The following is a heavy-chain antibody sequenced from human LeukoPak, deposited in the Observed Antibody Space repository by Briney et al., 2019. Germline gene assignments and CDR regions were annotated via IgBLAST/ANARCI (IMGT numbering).Heavy chain of an antibody. D-gene: IGHD6-6*01. CDR1: GFTFSSYG. J-gene: IGHJ6*03. CDR3: AKHYGSSSYLYYYMDV. CDR2: IQYDGNNK. V-gene: IGHV3-30*02. Sequence: GGSLRLSCAASGFTFSSYGMHWVRQAPGKGLEWVAFIQYDGNNKYYADSVKGRFTISRDNSKNTLYLQMNSLRPEDTAVYYCAKHYGSSSYLYYYMDVWGKGTTATVSS.